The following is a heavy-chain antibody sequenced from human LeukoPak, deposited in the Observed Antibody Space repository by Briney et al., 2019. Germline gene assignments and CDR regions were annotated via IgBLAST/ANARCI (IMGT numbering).Heavy chain of an antibody. J-gene: IGHJ4*02. CDR2: INHSGST. D-gene: IGHD6-13*01. V-gene: IGHV4-34*01. CDR3: ARGIVHRPGIPYFDY. Sequence: SETLSLTCAVYGGSFSGYYWSWIRQPPGKGLEWIGEINHSGSTNYNPSLKSRVTISVDTSKNQFSLKLSSVTAADTAVYYCARGIVHRPGIPYFDYWGQGTLVTVSS. CDR1: GGSFSGYY.